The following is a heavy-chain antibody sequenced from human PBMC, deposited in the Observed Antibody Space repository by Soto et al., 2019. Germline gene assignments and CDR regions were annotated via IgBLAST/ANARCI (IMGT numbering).Heavy chain of an antibody. CDR2: IRNKVNSHTT. CDR3: ARGECSNGVCYRYIDL. D-gene: IGHD2-8*01. V-gene: IGHV3-72*01. CDR1: GFTFSDHY. Sequence: EVQLVASGGGLFQPGGSLRLSWAASGFTFSDHYMDWVRQAPGTGLERVGRIRNKVNSHTTEYAAPVKGGFTLSRDDSKNALYPQMNSRKTDDTAVYYWARGECSNGVCYRYIDLWGRGTLVTVSS. J-gene: IGHJ2*01.